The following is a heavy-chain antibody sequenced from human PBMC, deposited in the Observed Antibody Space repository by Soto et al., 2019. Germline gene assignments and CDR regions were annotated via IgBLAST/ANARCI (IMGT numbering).Heavy chain of an antibody. D-gene: IGHD2-21*02. V-gene: IGHV3-23*01. J-gene: IGHJ4*02. CDR2: IRSTGGHT. Sequence: GGSLRPSCKASGFDFSTYSMSWVRHVPGKGLEWAAGIRSTGGHTNYADSVKGRFTISRDNSKDTLYLQMNSLRAEDTALYYCAKVQEFCGFNCYIVDSWGQGVLVTVSS. CDR3: AKVQEFCGFNCYIVDS. CDR1: GFDFSTYS.